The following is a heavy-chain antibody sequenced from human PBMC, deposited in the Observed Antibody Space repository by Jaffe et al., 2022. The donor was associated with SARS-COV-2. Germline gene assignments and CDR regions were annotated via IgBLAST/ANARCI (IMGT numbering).Heavy chain of an antibody. V-gene: IGHV3-15*01. J-gene: IGHJ6*02. CDR3: TTGGFSSGWSFYYYYGMDV. Sequence: EVQLVESGGGLVKPGGSLRLSCAASGFTFSNAWMSWVRQAPGKGLEWVGRIKSKTDGGTTDYAAPVKGRFTISRDDSKNTLYLQMNSLKTEDTAVYYCTTGGFSSGWSFYYYYGMDVWGQGTTVTVSS. CDR2: IKSKTDGGTT. CDR1: GFTFSNAW. D-gene: IGHD6-19*01.